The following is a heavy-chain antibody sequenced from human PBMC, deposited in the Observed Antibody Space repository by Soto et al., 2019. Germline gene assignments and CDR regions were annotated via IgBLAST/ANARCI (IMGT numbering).Heavy chain of an antibody. CDR3: AGALSSAAGLYFDY. CDR1: GGSISSFY. J-gene: IGHJ4*02. Sequence: TSETLSLTCTVSGGSISSFYWSWIRQPAGKGMEWIGRIHSTENTNYNPSLKSRITMSIDTSNNQFSLKLSSLTAADTAVYYCAGALSSAAGLYFDYWGQGTRVTVSS. CDR2: IHSTENT. V-gene: IGHV4-4*07. D-gene: IGHD6-13*01.